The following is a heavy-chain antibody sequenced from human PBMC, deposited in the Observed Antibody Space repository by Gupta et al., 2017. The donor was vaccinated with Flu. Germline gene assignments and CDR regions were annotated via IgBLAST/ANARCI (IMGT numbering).Heavy chain of an antibody. D-gene: IGHD5-18*01. CDR3: ARTWIQEWTPDFDY. Sequence: QVQLVQSGAEVKKPGASVKVSCKASGYTFTGHHIPCVRQAPGQGLEWMGRINPNSGGTIYAQKFQGRVTMTRDTSFNTAYMELGSLKFDDSAMYYCARTWIQEWTPDFDYWGQGTLVTVSS. J-gene: IGHJ4*02. CDR2: INPNSGGT. CDR1: GYTFTGHH. V-gene: IGHV1-2*02.